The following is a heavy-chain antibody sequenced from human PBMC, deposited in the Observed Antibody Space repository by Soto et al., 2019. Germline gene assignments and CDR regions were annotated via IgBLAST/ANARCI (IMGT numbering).Heavy chain of an antibody. V-gene: IGHV3-30*18. CDR3: AKDLGHCSGATCYYFDY. Sequence: ESGGGVVQPGRSLRLSCAASGFIFSSFGMHWVRQAPGKGLEWVAVISYDGSDKYYADSVKGRFTISRDNSQNTLYLQMNSLRAEDTAVYYCAKDLGHCSGATCYYFDYWGQGTLVTVSS. J-gene: IGHJ4*02. D-gene: IGHD2-15*01. CDR1: GFIFSSFG. CDR2: ISYDGSDK.